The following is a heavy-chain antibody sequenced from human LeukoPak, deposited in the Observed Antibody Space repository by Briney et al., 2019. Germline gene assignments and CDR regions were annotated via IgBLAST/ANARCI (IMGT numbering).Heavy chain of an antibody. Sequence: PSETLSLTCAVYGGSFSGCYWSWIRQPPGKGLEWIGEINHSGSTNYNPSLKSRVTISVDTSKNQFSLKLSSVTAADTAVYYCASSGWSKFDYWGQGTLVTVSS. CDR3: ASSGWSKFDY. D-gene: IGHD6-19*01. CDR1: GGSFSGCY. J-gene: IGHJ4*02. V-gene: IGHV4-34*01. CDR2: INHSGST.